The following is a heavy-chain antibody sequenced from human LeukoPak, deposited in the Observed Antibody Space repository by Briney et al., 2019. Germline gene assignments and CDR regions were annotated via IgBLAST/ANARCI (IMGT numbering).Heavy chain of an antibody. J-gene: IGHJ4*02. CDR2: ISSSSSNI. Sequence: PGGSLRLSCAASGFMFSAYAMNWVRQAPGKGLEWISYISSSSSNIYYADSVKGRFTISRDNARNSLYLQINSLRVDDTAVYFRARENGYRLDYWGQGSLVTVSS. V-gene: IGHV3-48*04. D-gene: IGHD5-18*01. CDR1: GFMFSAYA. CDR3: ARENGYRLDY.